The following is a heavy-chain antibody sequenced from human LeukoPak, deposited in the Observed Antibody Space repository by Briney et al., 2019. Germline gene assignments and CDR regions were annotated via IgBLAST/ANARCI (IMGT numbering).Heavy chain of an antibody. CDR3: AKDKVEYSSSWQDYYFDY. J-gene: IGHJ4*02. CDR1: GFTFDDYG. D-gene: IGHD6-13*01. V-gene: IGHV3-20*04. Sequence: GGSLRLSCAASGFTFDDYGMSWVRQAPGKGLEWVSGINWNGGSTGYADSVKGRFTISRDNAKDSLYLQMNSLRAEDTALYYCAKDKVEYSSSWQDYYFDYWGQGTLVTVSS. CDR2: INWNGGST.